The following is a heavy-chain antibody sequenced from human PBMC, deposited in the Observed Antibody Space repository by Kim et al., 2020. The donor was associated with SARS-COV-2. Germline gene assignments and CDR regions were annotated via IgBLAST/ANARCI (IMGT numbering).Heavy chain of an antibody. CDR1: GFTFSSYA. CDR2: ISYDGSNK. CDR3: AREYSCYLPRYFGLDV. V-gene: IGHV3-30*04. Sequence: GGSLRLSCAASGFTFSSYAMHWVRQAPGKGLEWVAVISYDGSNKYYADSVKGRFTISRDNSKNTLYLQMNSLRAEDTAVYYCAREYSCYLPRYFGLDVWGEETTVTLSS. J-gene: IGHJ6*04. D-gene: IGHD2-15*01.